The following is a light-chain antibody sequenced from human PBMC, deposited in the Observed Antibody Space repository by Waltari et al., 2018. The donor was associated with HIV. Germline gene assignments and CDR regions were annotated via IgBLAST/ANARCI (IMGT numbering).Light chain of an antibody. CDR1: NTDIGLYNL. CDR3: SSYTNSDILL. J-gene: IGLJ2*01. CDR2: GVN. V-gene: IGLV2-14*01. Sequence: QSALTQPASVSGSPGPSITISCPGANTDIGLYNLVSWYRQHPDKAPQLVIYGVNTRPSGVSDRFSGSKSGNTASLTISSLQAEDEADYYCSSYTNSDILLFGGGTKLTVL.